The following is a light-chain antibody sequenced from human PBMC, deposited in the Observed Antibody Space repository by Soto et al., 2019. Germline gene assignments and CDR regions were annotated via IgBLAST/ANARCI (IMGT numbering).Light chain of an antibody. V-gene: IGLV2-14*02. Sequence: QSALTQPASVSGSPGQSITISCTGTSSDVGSYNLVSWYQQHPDKAPQLMIYQVSNRPSGISNRFSGSKSGNTASLTISGLQAEDEADYYCTSWTSSSTYVLGTGTKVTVL. J-gene: IGLJ1*01. CDR2: QVS. CDR3: TSWTSSSTYV. CDR1: SSDVGSYNL.